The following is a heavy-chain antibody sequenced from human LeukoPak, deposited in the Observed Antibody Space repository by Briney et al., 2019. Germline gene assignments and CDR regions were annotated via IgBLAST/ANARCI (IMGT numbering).Heavy chain of an antibody. Sequence: GGSLRLSCAVSGFSVSDNYMTWVRQAPGKGLEWVSVLFGGGDTYYGDSVKGRFAISRDDSKNTVYLQMKSLRAEDTAVYYCARGQRTSVTLYYFDFWGQGTLVSVSS. V-gene: IGHV3-66*01. CDR1: GFSVSDNY. CDR2: LFGGGDT. CDR3: ARGQRTSVTLYYFDF. D-gene: IGHD4-17*01. J-gene: IGHJ4*02.